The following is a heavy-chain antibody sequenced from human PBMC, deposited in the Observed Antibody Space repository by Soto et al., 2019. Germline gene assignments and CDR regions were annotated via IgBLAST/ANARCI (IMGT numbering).Heavy chain of an antibody. J-gene: IGHJ4*02. Sequence: QVQLLESGPGLVKPSEALSLTCSVSGDSVTSNYWSWIRQTPGKGMEWMGYVYNIGSTNYNPSLRSRVTIAADTSQMQISLRLRSVTAADTAVYYCARDEDYGGQQYWGQGTLVTVSS. V-gene: IGHV4-59*02. CDR2: VYNIGST. CDR1: GDSVTSNY. CDR3: ARDEDYGGQQY. D-gene: IGHD3-16*01.